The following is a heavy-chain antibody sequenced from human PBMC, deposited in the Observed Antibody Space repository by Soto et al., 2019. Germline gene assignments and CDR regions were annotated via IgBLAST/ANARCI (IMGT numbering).Heavy chain of an antibody. CDR2: ISAYNGNT. J-gene: IGHJ6*02. CDR1: GYTFTIYG. CDR3: ARDGVDTATGYNYGMDV. Sequence: QVQLVQSGAEVKKPGASVKVSCKASGYTFTIYGISWVRQAPGQGLEWMGWISAYNGNTNYAQKLQGRVTMTIDTSTSTAYMELRSLRSDDTAVYYCARDGVDTATGYNYGMDVWGQGTTVTVSS. V-gene: IGHV1-18*01. D-gene: IGHD5-18*01.